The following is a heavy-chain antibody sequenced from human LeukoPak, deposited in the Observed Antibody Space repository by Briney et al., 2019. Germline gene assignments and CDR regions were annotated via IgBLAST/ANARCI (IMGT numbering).Heavy chain of an antibody. CDR2: IYYSGST. CDR3: ARVNRVAATFYFDY. J-gene: IGHJ4*02. D-gene: IGHD2-15*01. CDR1: GGSISSSSYY. Sequence: SETLSLTCTVSGGSISSSSYYWGWIRQPPGKGLEWIGSIYYSGSTYYNPSLKSRVTISVDTSKNQFSLKLSSVTAADTAVYYCARVNRVAATFYFDYWGQGTLVTVSS. V-gene: IGHV4-39*07.